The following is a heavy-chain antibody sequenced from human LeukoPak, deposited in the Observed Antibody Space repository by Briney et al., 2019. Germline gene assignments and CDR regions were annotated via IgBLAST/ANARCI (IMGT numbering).Heavy chain of an antibody. CDR3: ARSVDYFDNTGPHMMFDY. Sequence: SDTLSFTCNVSGDSITSHYWNWIRQPPGKGLEGIGYIYYTGIIKYNPSLTSRVSMSVDTSKNQFFLRMKSVTAADTAVYHCARSVDYFDNTGPHMMFDYWGQGSLVTVAS. J-gene: IGHJ4*02. CDR1: GDSITSHY. D-gene: IGHD3-22*01. CDR2: IYYTGII. V-gene: IGHV4-59*07.